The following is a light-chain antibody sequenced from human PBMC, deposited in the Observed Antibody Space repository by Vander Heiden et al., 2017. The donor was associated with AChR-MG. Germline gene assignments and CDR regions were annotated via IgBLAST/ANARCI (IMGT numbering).Light chain of an antibody. CDR2: NVD. V-gene: IGLV2-14*03. CDR3: TSYTGSSTLGV. J-gene: IGLJ3*02. CDR1: STDIGTYNY. Sequence: QSALTQPASVSGSPGQSLTISCAGTSTDIGTYNYVSWYQHHPGKAPNLIIFNVDERPSGVSNRCSGSKSGNTASLSISGLQAEDEGDYYCTSYTGSSTLGVFGGGTKLTVL.